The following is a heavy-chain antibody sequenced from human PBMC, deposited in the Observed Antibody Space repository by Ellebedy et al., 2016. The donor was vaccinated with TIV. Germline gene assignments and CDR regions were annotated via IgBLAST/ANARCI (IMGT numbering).Heavy chain of an antibody. D-gene: IGHD4-17*01. CDR2: IDPSDSYI. CDR3: ARTYGDYISGYYYYYGLDV. V-gene: IGHV5-10-1*01. CDR1: GYTFTSYW. Sequence: KVSCXGSGYTFTSYWISWVRQMPGKGLEWMGRIDPSDSYINYNPSFRGHVTFSADKSISTAYLQWSSLKASDTAMYYCARTYGDYISGYYYYYGLDVWGQGTTVTVSS. J-gene: IGHJ6*02.